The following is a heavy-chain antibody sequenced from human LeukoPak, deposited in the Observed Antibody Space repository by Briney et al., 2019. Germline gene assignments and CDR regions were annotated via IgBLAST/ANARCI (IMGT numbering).Heavy chain of an antibody. V-gene: IGHV1-2*02. J-gene: IGHJ4*02. CDR3: ARVLRGYSGYDLGY. CDR1: GGTFSSYA. Sequence: ASVKVSCRASGGTFSSYAISWVRQAPGQGLEWMGWINPNSGGTNYAQKFQGRVTMTRDTSISTAYMELSRLRSDDTAVYYCARVLRGYSGYDLGYWGQGTLVTVSS. CDR2: INPNSGGT. D-gene: IGHD5-12*01.